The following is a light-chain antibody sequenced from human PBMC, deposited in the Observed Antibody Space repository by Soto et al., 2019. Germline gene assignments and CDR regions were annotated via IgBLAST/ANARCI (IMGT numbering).Light chain of an antibody. V-gene: IGKV1-5*01. CDR3: QQYSGYSMWT. Sequence: DIQLTQSPSTLSASVGDRITLTCRASQSVSVWLAWYQQIPGKAAKILIFDASRLAIGVPSRFSGSGSGTEVSLTISGVRHVVFAVFDYQQYSGYSMWTFVEGNRVET. CDR2: DAS. CDR1: QSVSVW. J-gene: IGKJ1*01.